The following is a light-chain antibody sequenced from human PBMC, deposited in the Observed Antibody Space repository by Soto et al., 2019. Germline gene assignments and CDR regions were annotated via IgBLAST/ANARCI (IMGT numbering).Light chain of an antibody. CDR3: QQYNSYSPNT. J-gene: IGKJ2*01. V-gene: IGKV1-5*03. CDR1: QSISSW. Sequence: DIQMTQSPSTLSASVGDRVTITCRASQSISSWLAWYQQKPGKAPKLLLYKASSLESGVPSRFSGSGSGTEVTLNISSLQPDDFATYFCQQYNSYSPNTFDQGTKLEIQ. CDR2: KAS.